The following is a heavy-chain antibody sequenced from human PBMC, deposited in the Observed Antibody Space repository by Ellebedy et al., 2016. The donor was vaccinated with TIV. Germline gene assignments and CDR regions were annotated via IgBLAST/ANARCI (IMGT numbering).Heavy chain of an antibody. D-gene: IGHD3-10*01. CDR1: GFTFSSYA. Sequence: GESLKISCVASGFTFSSYAMSLVRQAPGQGLEWVSAISGSGTTYYADSVKGRFTISRDNAKNSLYLQLSSLRAEDTAVYYCARRSRGPSYYFDYWGQGALVTVSS. CDR2: ISGSGTT. J-gene: IGHJ4*02. V-gene: IGHV3-23*01. CDR3: ARRSRGPSYYFDY.